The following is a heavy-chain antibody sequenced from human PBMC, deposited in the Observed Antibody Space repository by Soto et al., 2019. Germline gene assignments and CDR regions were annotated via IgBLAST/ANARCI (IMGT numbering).Heavy chain of an antibody. CDR1: GGSISSSNW. CDR3: ARGKGAAAGVYYFDY. J-gene: IGHJ4*02. V-gene: IGHV4-4*02. CDR2: IYHSGST. Sequence: SETLSLTCAVSGGSISSSNWWSWVRQPPGKGLEWIGEIYHSGSTNHNPSLKSRVTISVDKSKNQFSLKLSSVTAADTAVYYCARGKGAAAGVYYFDYWGQGTLVTVSS. D-gene: IGHD6-13*01.